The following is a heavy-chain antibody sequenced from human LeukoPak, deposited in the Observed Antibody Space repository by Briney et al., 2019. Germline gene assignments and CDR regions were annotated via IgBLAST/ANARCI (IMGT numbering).Heavy chain of an antibody. CDR3: ARAFVDTAMVAGH. V-gene: IGHV1-2*02. J-gene: IGHJ4*02. Sequence: GASVKVSCKASGYTFTGYYMHWVRQAPGQGLEWMGWINPNSGGTNYAQKFQGRVTMTRDTSISPAYMELSRMRSDDTAVYYCARAFVDTAMVAGHWGQGTLVTVSS. D-gene: IGHD5-18*01. CDR2: INPNSGGT. CDR1: GYTFTGYY.